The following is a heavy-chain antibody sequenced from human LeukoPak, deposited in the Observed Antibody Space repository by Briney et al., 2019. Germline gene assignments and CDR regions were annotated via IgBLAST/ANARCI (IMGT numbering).Heavy chain of an antibody. V-gene: IGHV3-23*01. D-gene: IGHD2-2*02. CDR1: GFTFSDYA. Sequence: PGGSLRLSCAASGFTFSDYAMSWVRQAPGKGLEWGSTITGSGGTTYYADSVKGRFTISRENAKNSLFLQMNNLRAGDTAVYYCARGSCSSGSCYKALNSWGQGTLVTVSS. CDR3: ARGSCSSGSCYKALNS. J-gene: IGHJ4*02. CDR2: ITGSGGTT.